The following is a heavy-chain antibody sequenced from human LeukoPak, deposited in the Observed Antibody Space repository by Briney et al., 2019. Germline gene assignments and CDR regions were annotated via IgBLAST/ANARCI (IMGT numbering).Heavy chain of an antibody. Sequence: EPGGSLRLSCAASGFTFNNYAVMCVRQAQGQGLEWVSAITGGGRTSYADSVKGRFTISRDNSKNTLYLQMNRLRAEDTARYFCARDPNGDYTGAFDFLGQGTVVTVSS. V-gene: IGHV3-23*01. CDR2: ITGGGRT. CDR3: ARDPNGDYTGAFDF. CDR1: GFTFNNYA. D-gene: IGHD4-17*01. J-gene: IGHJ3*01.